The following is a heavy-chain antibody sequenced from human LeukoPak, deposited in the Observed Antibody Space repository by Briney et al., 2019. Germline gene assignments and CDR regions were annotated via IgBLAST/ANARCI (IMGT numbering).Heavy chain of an antibody. CDR3: AKGFLEWLSTDYYYGMDV. V-gene: IGHV4-39*01. D-gene: IGHD3-3*01. J-gene: IGHJ6*02. CDR2: IYYSGST. Sequence: SETLSLTCTVSGFSISSSSYYWGWLRQPPGKGLEWIGSIYYSGSTYYNPSLKSRVTISVDTSKNQFSLNLSSVTAADTAVYYCAKGFLEWLSTDYYYGMDVWGQGTTVTVSS. CDR1: GFSISSSSYY.